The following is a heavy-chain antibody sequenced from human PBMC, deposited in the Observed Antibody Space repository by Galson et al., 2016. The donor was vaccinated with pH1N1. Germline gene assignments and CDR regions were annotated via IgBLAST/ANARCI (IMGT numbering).Heavy chain of an antibody. V-gene: IGHV3-30*18. D-gene: IGHD3-16*01. CDR3: AKESLPRVTLGDFDS. J-gene: IGHJ4*02. CDR1: GFTFSDYA. Sequence: SLRLSCAASGFTFSDYAIHWVRQAPGKGLEWVALISSDGSNKDYADSVKGRFIVSRDYSKTALQMNSLKAEDTAVYYCAKESLPRVTLGDFDSWGQGSLVIVSS. CDR2: ISSDGSNK.